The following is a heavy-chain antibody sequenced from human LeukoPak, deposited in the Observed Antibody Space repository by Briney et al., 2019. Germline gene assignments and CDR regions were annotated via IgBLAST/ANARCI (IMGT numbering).Heavy chain of an antibody. Sequence: NASETLSLTCTVSGASITSYHWSWIRQPAGKGLEWIGRMFYSGNTDYNPSLKSRLTMSIDTSKNQFSLKLSSVTAADTAVYFCARVASRYCSGGSCYLDYWGQGTLVTVSS. V-gene: IGHV4-4*07. J-gene: IGHJ4*02. CDR3: ARVASRYCSGGSCYLDY. CDR2: MFYSGNT. CDR1: GASITSYH. D-gene: IGHD2-15*01.